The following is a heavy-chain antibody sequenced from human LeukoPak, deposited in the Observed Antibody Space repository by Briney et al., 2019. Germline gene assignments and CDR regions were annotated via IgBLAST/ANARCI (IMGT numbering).Heavy chain of an antibody. J-gene: IGHJ4*02. CDR2: IKEDGSEK. CDR1: EFTLRLSW. D-gene: IGHD3-16*01. CDR3: ARDRGGWSGLDY. Sequence: PGGAPRLSCAAPEFTLRLSWVGWGRQAPGEGVGWGAFIKEDGSEKYYVDSVMGRVTISRDNAENSMYLQMNSLRVEDTAVYYCARDRGGWSGLDYWGQGTLVTVSS. V-gene: IGHV3-7*01.